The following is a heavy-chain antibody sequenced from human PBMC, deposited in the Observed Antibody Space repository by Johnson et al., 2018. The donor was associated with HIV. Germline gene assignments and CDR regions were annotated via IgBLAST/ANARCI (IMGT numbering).Heavy chain of an antibody. CDR3: AGAPLRHDAFDI. V-gene: IGHV3-30*02. J-gene: IGHJ3*02. CDR2: IRYDGSNK. D-gene: IGHD4-17*01. Sequence: QVQLVESGGGVVQPGGSLRLSCAASGFTFSSYGMHWVRQAPGKGLERVAFIRYDGSNKYYADSVKGRFTISSDHSKNTLYLQMNSLGAEDTAVYYCAGAPLRHDAFDIWGQGTMVTVSS. CDR1: GFTFSSYG.